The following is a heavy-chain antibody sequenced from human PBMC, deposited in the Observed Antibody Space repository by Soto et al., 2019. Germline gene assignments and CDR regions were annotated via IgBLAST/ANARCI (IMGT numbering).Heavy chain of an antibody. CDR1: VFPSSGYL. D-gene: IGHD6-13*01. Sequence: GGSLTLSCAASVFPSSGYLTHWVRQAPGKGLVWVSRINSDGSSTSYADSVKGRFTISRDNAKNTLYLQMNSLRAEDTAVYYCARDTIAAAGTYDYWGQGTLVTVS. J-gene: IGHJ4*02. CDR2: INSDGSST. V-gene: IGHV3-74*01. CDR3: ARDTIAAAGTYDY.